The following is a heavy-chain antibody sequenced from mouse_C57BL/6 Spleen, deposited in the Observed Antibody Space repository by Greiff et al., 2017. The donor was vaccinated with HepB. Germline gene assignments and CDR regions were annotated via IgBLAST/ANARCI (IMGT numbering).Heavy chain of an antibody. CDR2: ISSGSSTI. Sequence: EVQVVESGGGLVKPGGSLKLSCAASGFTFSDYGMHWVRQAPEKGLAWVAYISSGSSTIYYADTVKGRFTISRDNAKNTLFLQMTSLRSEDTAMYYCARRGYYYGSSFDWYFDVWGTGTTVTVSS. V-gene: IGHV5-17*01. CDR1: GFTFSDYG. CDR3: ARRGYYYGSSFDWYFDV. D-gene: IGHD1-1*01. J-gene: IGHJ1*03.